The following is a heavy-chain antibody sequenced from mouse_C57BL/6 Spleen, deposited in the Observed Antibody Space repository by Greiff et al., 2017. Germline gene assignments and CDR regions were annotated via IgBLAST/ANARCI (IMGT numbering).Heavy chain of an antibody. J-gene: IGHJ4*01. D-gene: IGHD2-10*02. CDR2: FHPYNDDT. CDR3: ARGMYGNYEGDYAMDY. Sequence: VKLQESGAELVKPGASVKMSCKASGYTFTTYPIEWMKQNHGKSLEWIGNFHPYNDDTKYNEKFKGKATLTVEKSSSTVYLELSRLTSDDSAVYYCARGMYGNYEGDYAMDYWGQGTSVTVSS. CDR1: GYTFTTYP. V-gene: IGHV1-47*01.